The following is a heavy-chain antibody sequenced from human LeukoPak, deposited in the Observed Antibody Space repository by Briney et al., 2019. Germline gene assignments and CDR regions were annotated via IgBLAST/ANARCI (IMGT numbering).Heavy chain of an antibody. Sequence: SETLSLTCAVSGGSISSGGYSWSWIRQPPGRGLEWIGYIYHSGSTYYNPSPKSRVTISVGRSKNQFSLKLSSVTAADTAVYYCARGNRPKYYFDYWGQGTLVTVSS. CDR1: GGSISSGGYS. CDR2: IYHSGST. J-gene: IGHJ4*02. CDR3: ARGNRPKYYFDY. D-gene: IGHD4-11*01. V-gene: IGHV4-30-2*01.